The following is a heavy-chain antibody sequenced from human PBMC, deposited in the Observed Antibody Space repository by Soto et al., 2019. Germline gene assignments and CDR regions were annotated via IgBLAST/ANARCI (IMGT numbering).Heavy chain of an antibody. D-gene: IGHD3-3*01. CDR3: ARGHFFFWSVSPFEY. CDR2: VSTYNGDT. V-gene: IGHV1-18*04. Sequence: ASVKVSCKASGYTFSNYGIYWLRQAPGQGLEWLGWVSTYNGDTNYAQKFHDRVTMTTHTSTNTASMELRSLKSDDTAVYYCARGHFFFWSVSPFEYWGGGTSVTVSS. CDR1: GYTFSNYG. J-gene: IGHJ4*02.